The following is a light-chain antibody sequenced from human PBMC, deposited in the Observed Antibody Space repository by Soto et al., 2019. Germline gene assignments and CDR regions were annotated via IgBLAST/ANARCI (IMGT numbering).Light chain of an antibody. Sequence: QSALAQPASVSGSPGQSITTYCIGTGSDIGGYNYVSWYQQHPGKAPTLMIYDVWARPLGVSHRFSGSKSGNTASLTISGLQGDDEADYYCSLYTADMTYVFGTGTKVTVL. CDR2: DVW. CDR3: SLYTADMTYV. J-gene: IGLJ1*01. V-gene: IGLV2-14*03. CDR1: GSDIGGYNY.